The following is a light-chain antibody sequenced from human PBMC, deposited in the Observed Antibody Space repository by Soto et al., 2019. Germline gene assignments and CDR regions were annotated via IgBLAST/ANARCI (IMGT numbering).Light chain of an antibody. CDR3: QQYNSFIWT. Sequence: DIQMTQSPSTLSASVGDRVTIICRASQSISSWLAWYQQKAGKAPKLLISKASNLDSGVPSRFSGSGSGTELNLTISSLQPEDFATYYCQQYNSFIWTFGQGTKVDIK. J-gene: IGKJ1*01. CDR1: QSISSW. CDR2: KAS. V-gene: IGKV1-5*03.